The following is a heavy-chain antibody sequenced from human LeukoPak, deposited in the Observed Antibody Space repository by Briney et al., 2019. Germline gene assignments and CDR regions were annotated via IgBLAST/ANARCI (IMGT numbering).Heavy chain of an antibody. J-gene: IGHJ4*02. CDR2: INGDGSST. CDR1: GFTFSNYG. CDR3: ARVTDSSSWVIAY. Sequence: GGSLRLSCAAPGFTFSNYGMHWVRQAPAKGLLWVSRINGDGSSTNYADSVRGRFTISRDNAKNTLYLQMNSLRAEDTAVYYCARVTDSSSWVIAYWGQGTLVTVSS. V-gene: IGHV3-74*01. D-gene: IGHD6-13*01.